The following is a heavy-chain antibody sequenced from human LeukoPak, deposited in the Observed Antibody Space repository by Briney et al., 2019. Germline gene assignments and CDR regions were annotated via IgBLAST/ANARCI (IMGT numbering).Heavy chain of an antibody. Sequence: KPSETLSLTCTVSSGSIRSSSYYWGWIRQPPGKGLEWIGEINHSGSTNYNPSLKSRVTISVDTSKNQFSLKLSSVTAADAAVYYCARRQTTVTTPNWFDPWGQGTLVTVSS. D-gene: IGHD4-17*01. J-gene: IGHJ5*02. CDR3: ARRQTTVTTPNWFDP. CDR2: INHSGST. V-gene: IGHV4-39*07. CDR1: SGSIRSSSYY.